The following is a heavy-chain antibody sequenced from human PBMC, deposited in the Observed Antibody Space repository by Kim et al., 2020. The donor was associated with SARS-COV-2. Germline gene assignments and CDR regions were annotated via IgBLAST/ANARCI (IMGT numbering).Heavy chain of an antibody. CDR2: IIPIFGTA. CDR3: ARQSYQKVFLYYYYGMDV. CDR1: GGTFSSYA. V-gene: IGHV1-69*13. J-gene: IGHJ6*02. Sequence: SVKVSCKASGGTFSSYAISWVRQAPGQGLEWMGGIIPIFGTANYAQKFQGRVTITADESTSTAYMELSSLRSEDTAVYYCARQSYQKVFLYYYYGMDVWGQGTTVTVSS. D-gene: IGHD2-2*01.